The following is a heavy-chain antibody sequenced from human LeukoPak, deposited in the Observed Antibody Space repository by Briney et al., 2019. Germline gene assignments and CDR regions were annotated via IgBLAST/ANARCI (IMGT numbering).Heavy chain of an antibody. CDR1: GGSISSSSYY. Sequence: SETLSLTCTVSGGSISSSSYYWGWIRQPPGKGLEWIGSIYYSGSTYYNPSLKSRVTISVDTSKNQFSLKLSSVTAADTAVYYCMRYYYYYMDVWGKGTTVTISS. V-gene: IGHV4-39*01. CDR2: IYYSGST. CDR3: MRYYYYYMDV. J-gene: IGHJ6*03.